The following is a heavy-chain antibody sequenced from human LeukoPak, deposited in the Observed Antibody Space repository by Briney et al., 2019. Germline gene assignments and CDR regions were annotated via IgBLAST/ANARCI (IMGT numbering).Heavy chain of an antibody. J-gene: IGHJ4*02. CDR3: ASPWELDY. CDR2: ISSSSSYI. V-gene: IGHV3-21*01. D-gene: IGHD1-26*01. Sequence: PGGSLRLSCVGSGFMFNMYALTWVRQAPGKGLEWVSSISSSSSYIYYADSVKGRFTISRDNAKNSLYLQMNSLRAEDTAVYYCASPWELDYWGQGTLVTVSS. CDR1: GFMFNMYA.